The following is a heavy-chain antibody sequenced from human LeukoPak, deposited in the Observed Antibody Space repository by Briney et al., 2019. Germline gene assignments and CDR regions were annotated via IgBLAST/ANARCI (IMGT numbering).Heavy chain of an antibody. CDR1: GGSFSGYY. Sequence: PSETLSLTCAVYGGSFSGYYWSWIRQPPGKGLERIGEINHSGSTNYNPSLKSRVTISVDTSKNQFSLKLSSVTAADTAVYYCARVQVNCSSTSCYLIDYWGQGTLVTVSS. D-gene: IGHD2-2*01. V-gene: IGHV4-34*01. J-gene: IGHJ4*02. CDR2: INHSGST. CDR3: ARVQVNCSSTSCYLIDY.